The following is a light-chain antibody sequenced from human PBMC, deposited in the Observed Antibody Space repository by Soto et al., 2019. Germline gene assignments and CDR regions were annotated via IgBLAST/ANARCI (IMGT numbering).Light chain of an antibody. CDR3: QQYYTTPLP. CDR1: QSVLYSSNNNNY. Sequence: DIVMTQSPDSLAVSLGERATINCKSSQSVLYSSNNNNYLAWYQQKPGQPPKLLIYWASTRESGVPDRFSGSGSGTDFTLTINSLQAEDVAVYYCQQYYTTPLPFGGGTKAAIK. J-gene: IGKJ4*01. V-gene: IGKV4-1*01. CDR2: WAS.